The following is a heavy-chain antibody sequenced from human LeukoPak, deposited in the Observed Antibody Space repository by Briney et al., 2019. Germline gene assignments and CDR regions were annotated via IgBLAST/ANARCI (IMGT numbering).Heavy chain of an antibody. CDR1: GYTFTGYY. CDR3: ARGKDGAWFDP. V-gene: IGHV1-8*03. J-gene: IGHJ5*02. Sequence: ASVKVSCKASGYTFTGYYMHWVRQAPGQGLEWMGWMNPNSGNTGYAQKFQGRVTITRNTSISTAYMELSSLRSEDTAVYYCARGKDGAWFDPWGQGTLVTVSS. D-gene: IGHD4-17*01. CDR2: MNPNSGNT.